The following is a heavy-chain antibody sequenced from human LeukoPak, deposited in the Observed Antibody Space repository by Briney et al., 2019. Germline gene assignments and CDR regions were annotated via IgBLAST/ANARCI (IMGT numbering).Heavy chain of an antibody. J-gene: IGHJ6*03. CDR2: FSAYNGNT. D-gene: IGHD5-18*01. V-gene: IGHV1-18*01. CDR1: GSTFTCYG. Sequence: ASVKVSCKASGSTFTCYGISRVRQPPGQGLEWMGWFSAYNGNTNYAQKLQGRVTMTTDTSTSTAYMELSSLRSDDTAVYYCARYSYGLYYYIDVWGKGTTVTVSS. CDR3: ARYSYGLYYYIDV.